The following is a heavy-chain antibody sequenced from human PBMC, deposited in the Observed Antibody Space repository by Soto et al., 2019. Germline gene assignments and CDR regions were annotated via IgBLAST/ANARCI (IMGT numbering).Heavy chain of an antibody. Sequence: QVQLQESGPGLVKPSQTLSLTCTVSGGSISRGDYYWNWVRQHPVKGLEWIGYIYHSGTTYYNPSRRSRRTMLVDTSQSQFSLRLTSVTVADSAIYYCARGTAVTNEWFDPWGQGTLVTVSS. J-gene: IGHJ5*02. V-gene: IGHV4-31*03. CDR1: GGSISRGDYY. D-gene: IGHD4-4*01. CDR3: ARGTAVTNEWFDP. CDR2: IYHSGTT.